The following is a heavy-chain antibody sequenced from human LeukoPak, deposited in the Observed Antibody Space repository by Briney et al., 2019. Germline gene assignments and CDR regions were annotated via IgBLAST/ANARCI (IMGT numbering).Heavy chain of an antibody. CDR1: GFTFSSYS. Sequence: KPGGSLRLSCAASGFTFSSYSMNWVRQAPGKGLEWVSSISSSSSYIYYADSVKGRFTISRDNAKNSIYMQIKSLRAEDTDVYSCARQLVGVVATGVRTYFDYWGQGTLVTVSS. V-gene: IGHV3-21*01. CDR3: ARQLVGVVATGVRTYFDY. CDR2: ISSSSSYI. J-gene: IGHJ4*02. D-gene: IGHD5-12*01.